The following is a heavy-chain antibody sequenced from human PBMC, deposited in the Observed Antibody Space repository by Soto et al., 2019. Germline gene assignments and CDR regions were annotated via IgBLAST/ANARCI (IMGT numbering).Heavy chain of an antibody. J-gene: IGHJ6*02. CDR2: IYHSGST. V-gene: IGHV4-4*02. CDR1: GGSISSNNW. Sequence: SKTLSLTCAVSGGSISSNNWRSWVRQPPGKGLEWIGEIYHSGSTNYNPSLKSRVTISVDKSKNQFPLKLSSVTAADTAVYYCARVVGMTTVTTTFRGYYYGMDVWGQGTTVTVSS. D-gene: IGHD4-17*01. CDR3: ARVVGMTTVTTTFRGYYYGMDV.